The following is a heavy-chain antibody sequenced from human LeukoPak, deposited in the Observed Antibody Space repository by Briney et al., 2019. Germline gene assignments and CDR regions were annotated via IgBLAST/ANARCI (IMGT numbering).Heavy chain of an antibody. CDR3: AKDDDNNAKLLLDY. CDR2: ISSSGGST. D-gene: IGHD3-9*01. Sequence: AGGSLRLSCAVSGFTFSNYGMSWVRQAPGKGLEWVSVISSSGGSTYYADSVKGRFTISRDNSKNTLYLQMNGLRAEDTAVYYCAKDDDNNAKLLLDYSGQGTLVTVSS. J-gene: IGHJ4*02. CDR1: GFTFSNYG. V-gene: IGHV3-23*01.